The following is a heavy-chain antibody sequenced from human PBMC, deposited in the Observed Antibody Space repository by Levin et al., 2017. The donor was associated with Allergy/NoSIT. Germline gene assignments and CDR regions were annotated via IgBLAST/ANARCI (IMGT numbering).Heavy chain of an antibody. CDR2: IWYDGSNK. V-gene: IGHV3-33*01. CDR3: ARDMSRSYSGYDSNQFDY. J-gene: IGHJ4*02. CDR1: GFTFSSYG. Sequence: SCAASGFTFSSYGMHWVRQAPGKGLEWVAVIWYDGSNKYYADSVKGRFTISRDNSKNTLYLQMNSLRAEDTAVYYCARDMSRSYSGYDSNQFDYWGQGTLVTVSS. D-gene: IGHD5-12*01.